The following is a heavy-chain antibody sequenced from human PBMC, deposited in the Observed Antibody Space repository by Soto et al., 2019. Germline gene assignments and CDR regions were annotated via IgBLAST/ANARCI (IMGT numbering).Heavy chain of an antibody. Sequence: GGSLRLSCAASGFTFSASGIHWVRQTSGKGLEWVGRIRTKVKNYATAYAASVKGRFTVSRDDSKNTAYLQMNSLETEDTAVYYCTRLSDSGDRKFDYWGQGTLVTVSS. J-gene: IGHJ4*02. CDR3: TRLSDSGDRKFDY. D-gene: IGHD4-17*01. CDR2: IRTKVKNYAT. CDR1: GFTFSASG. V-gene: IGHV3-73*01.